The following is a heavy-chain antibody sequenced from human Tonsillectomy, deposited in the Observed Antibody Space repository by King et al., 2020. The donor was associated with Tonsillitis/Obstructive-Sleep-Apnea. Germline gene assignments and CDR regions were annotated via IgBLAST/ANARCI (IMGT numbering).Heavy chain of an antibody. CDR3: ARGRNERKQWLPRDPYYYYYMDV. Sequence: VQLQQWGAGLLKPSETLSLTCAVYGGSFSGYYWSWIRQPPGKGLEWIGEINHSGSTNYNPSLKSRVTISVDTSKNQFSLKLSSVTAADTAVYYCARGRNERKQWLPRDPYYYYYMDVWGKGTTVTVSS. D-gene: IGHD6-19*01. V-gene: IGHV4-34*01. J-gene: IGHJ6*03. CDR1: GGSFSGYY. CDR2: INHSGST.